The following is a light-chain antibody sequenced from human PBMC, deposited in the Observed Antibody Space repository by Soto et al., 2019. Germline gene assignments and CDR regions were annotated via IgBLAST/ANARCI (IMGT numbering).Light chain of an antibody. J-gene: IGLJ1*01. CDR1: SANIGAAYN. Sequence: QSVLTQPPSVSGAPGQWVTISCTGSSANIGAAYNVDWYQQLPRTAPKLTIYSNNNRHSGVPDRISGSKSGTSASLAIAGLQAEDEGDYYCQTYDSSLSGYVFGTGTKVTVL. CDR2: SNN. V-gene: IGLV1-40*01. CDR3: QTYDSSLSGYV.